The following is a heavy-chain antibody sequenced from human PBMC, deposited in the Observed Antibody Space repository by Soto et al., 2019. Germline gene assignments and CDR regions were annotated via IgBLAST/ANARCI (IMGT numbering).Heavy chain of an antibody. CDR3: AKKPSGAAPPDYFDY. D-gene: IGHD6-13*01. CDR2: ISGSGGST. V-gene: IGHV3-23*01. CDR1: GFTVSSNY. Sequence: GGSLRLSCAASGFTVSSNYMSWVRQAPGKGLEWVSAISGSGGSTYYADSVKGRFTISRDNSKNTLYLQMNSLRAEDTAVYYCAKKPSGAAPPDYFDYWGQGTLVTVSS. J-gene: IGHJ4*02.